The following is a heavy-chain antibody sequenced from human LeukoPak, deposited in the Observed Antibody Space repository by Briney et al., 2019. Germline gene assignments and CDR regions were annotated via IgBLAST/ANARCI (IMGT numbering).Heavy chain of an antibody. CDR1: GFTFKTHA. J-gene: IGHJ6*02. V-gene: IGHV3-23*01. D-gene: IGHD3-22*01. CDR3: AKRLKRNYYYHYAMDV. CDR2: IDDSGVIR. Sequence: GGSLRLSCAASGFTFKTHAMSWVRQAPGKGLEWVSRIDDSGVIRSYADSVRGRFTISRDNSKMTLTLQMNSLRAEDTAVYYCAKRLKRNYYYHYAMDVWGQGTTVTVSS.